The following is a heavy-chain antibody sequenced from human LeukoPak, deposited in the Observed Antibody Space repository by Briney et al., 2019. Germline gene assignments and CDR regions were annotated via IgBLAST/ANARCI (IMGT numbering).Heavy chain of an antibody. J-gene: IGHJ4*02. CDR2: INPNSGGT. CDR1: GYTFTDYY. Sequence: GASVKVSCKASGYTFTDYYMHWVRQAPGQGLEWMGWINPNSGGTNYAQKFQGRVTMIRDTSISTAYMELSRLRSDDTAVYYCARSGGYCSGGSCYGYWGQGTLVTVSS. D-gene: IGHD2-15*01. CDR3: ARSGGYCSGGSCYGY. V-gene: IGHV1-2*02.